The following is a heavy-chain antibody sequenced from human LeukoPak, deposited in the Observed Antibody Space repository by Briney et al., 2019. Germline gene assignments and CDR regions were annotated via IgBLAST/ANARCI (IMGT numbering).Heavy chain of an antibody. J-gene: IGHJ4*02. CDR1: GFTFSSYG. CDR3: VNVETGY. V-gene: IGHV3-30*02. CDR2: IRYDGSNK. Sequence: GGSLRLSCAASGFTFSSYGMHWVRQAPGKGLEWVAFIRYDGSNKYYADSVKGRFTISRDNSKNTVYLQMNSLRGEDTALYYCVNVETGYWGQGTLVTVSS.